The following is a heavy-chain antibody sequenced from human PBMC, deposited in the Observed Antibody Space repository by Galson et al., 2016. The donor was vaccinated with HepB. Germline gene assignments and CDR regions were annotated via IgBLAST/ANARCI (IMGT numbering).Heavy chain of an antibody. J-gene: IGHJ6*02. D-gene: IGHD5-24*01. Sequence: SLRLSCAASGFTFSTYAMTWVRQAPGNGLEWVSSVTGSGSWTYYADSVKGRLTISRDTSKNTLYLQMNSMRREDTAVYYCARPRRWPQYYYGLDVWGQGTTVTVSS. CDR2: VTGSGSWT. CDR3: ARPRRWPQYYYGLDV. CDR1: GFTFSTYA. V-gene: IGHV3-23*01.